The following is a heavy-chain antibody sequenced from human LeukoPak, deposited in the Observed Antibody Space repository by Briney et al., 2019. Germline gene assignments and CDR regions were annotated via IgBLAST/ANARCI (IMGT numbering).Heavy chain of an antibody. CDR2: ISSNGGST. CDR1: GFTFSSDA. D-gene: IGHD6-19*01. Sequence: GGSLRLSCAASGFTFSSDAMHWGRQAPGKGLEYVSAISSNGGSTYYANSVKGRFTISRDNSKNALYPQMGSLRAEDMAVYYCARGSPVAGASLNYWGPGTLVTVS. J-gene: IGHJ4*02. CDR3: ARGSPVAGASLNY. V-gene: IGHV3-64*01.